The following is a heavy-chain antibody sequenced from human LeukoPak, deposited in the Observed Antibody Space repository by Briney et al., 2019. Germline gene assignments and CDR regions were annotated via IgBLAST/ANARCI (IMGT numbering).Heavy chain of an antibody. D-gene: IGHD2-2*01. CDR1: GFTFSSYA. CDR3: AKHLSVRTSYYYYGMDV. CDR2: ISGSGGGT. J-gene: IGHJ6*02. Sequence: PGGSLRLSCAASGFTFSSYAMSWVRQAPGKGLEWVSAISGSGGGTYYADSVKGRFTISRDNSKNTLYLQMNSLRAEDTAVYYCAKHLSVRTSYYYYGMDVWGQGTTVTVSS. V-gene: IGHV3-23*01.